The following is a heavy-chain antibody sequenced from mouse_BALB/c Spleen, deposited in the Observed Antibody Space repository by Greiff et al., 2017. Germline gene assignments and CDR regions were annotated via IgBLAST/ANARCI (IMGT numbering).Heavy chain of an antibody. J-gene: IGHJ4*01. CDR2: IDPANGNT. D-gene: IGHD1-1*01. V-gene: IGHV14-3*02. CDR1: GFNIKDTY. Sequence: VQLKQSGAELVKPGASVKLSCTASGFNIKDTYMHWVKQRPEQGLEWIGRIDPANGNTKYDPKFQGKATITADTSSNTAYLQLSSLTSEDTAVYYCAREGYYGSSLYYAMDYWGQGTSVTVSS. CDR3: AREGYYGSSLYYAMDY.